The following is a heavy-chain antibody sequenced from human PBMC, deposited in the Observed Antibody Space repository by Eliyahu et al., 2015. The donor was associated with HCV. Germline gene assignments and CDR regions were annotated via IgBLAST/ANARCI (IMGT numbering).Heavy chain of an antibody. CDR1: GFTFRGYA. D-gene: IGHD3-22*01. J-gene: IGHJ4*02. V-gene: IGHV3-23*01. CDR2: ISGSGGNT. Sequence: EVQLLESGGGLVQPGGSLRLSCVVXGFTFRGYAMNWVRQAPGKGXEWVSVISGSGGNTYYADSVKGRFTISRDNSKNTLYLQMNNLRAEDTAVYYCAKSAKYQYDSSGYDYWGQGTLVTASS. CDR3: AKSAKYQYDSSGYDY.